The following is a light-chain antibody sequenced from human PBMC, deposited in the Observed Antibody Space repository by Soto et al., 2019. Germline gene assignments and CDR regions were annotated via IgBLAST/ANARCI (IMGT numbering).Light chain of an antibody. CDR1: NIGSKS. V-gene: IGLV3-21*02. CDR3: QLWDGSSDHPL. CDR2: DVS. J-gene: IGLJ2*01. Sequence: SYELTQPPSVSVAPGQTARFTCGGNNIGSKSVHWYQQKPGQAPVLVVYDVSDRPSGIPERFSGSNFGDTATLTISGVEAGDEADYYCQLWDGSSDHPLFGGGTKLTVL.